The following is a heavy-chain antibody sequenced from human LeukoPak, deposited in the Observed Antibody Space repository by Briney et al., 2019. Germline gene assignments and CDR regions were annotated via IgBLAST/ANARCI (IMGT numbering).Heavy chain of an antibody. V-gene: IGHV3-48*01. J-gene: IGHJ1*01. CDR3: ARDDCSGGRCYSSPFQY. Sequence: GGSLRLSCAASGFTFSSYGMTWVRQAPGKGLEWISHITTSSSTLYYADSVKGRFSISRDNAKNSLYLVMNSLRAEDTAVYYCARDDCSGGRCYSSPFQYWGQGTLVTVSS. CDR1: GFTFSSYG. CDR2: ITTSSSTL. D-gene: IGHD2-15*01.